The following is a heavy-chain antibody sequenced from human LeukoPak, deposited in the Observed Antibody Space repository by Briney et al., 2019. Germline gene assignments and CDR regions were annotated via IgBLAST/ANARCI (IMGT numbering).Heavy chain of an antibody. CDR1: GGSISSSSYY. V-gene: IGHV4-39*07. CDR3: ARRGGRYCSGGSCYGNWFDP. CDR2: IYYRGST. D-gene: IGHD2-15*01. Sequence: SETLSLTCTVSGGSISSSSYYWGWIRQPPGKGLEWIGSIYYRGSTYYNPSLKSRVTISVDTSKNQFSLKLSSVTAADTAVYYCARRGGRYCSGGSCYGNWFDPWGQGTLVTVSS. J-gene: IGHJ5*02.